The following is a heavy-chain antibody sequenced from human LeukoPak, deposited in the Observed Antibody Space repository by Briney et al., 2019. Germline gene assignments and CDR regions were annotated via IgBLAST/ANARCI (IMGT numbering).Heavy chain of an antibody. CDR3: TRDPAKGYCSSTSCPSI. D-gene: IGHD2-2*01. Sequence: PGRSLRLSCTASGFTFGDYAMRWFRQAPGKGLEWVGFIRSKAYGGTTEYAASVKGRFTISRDDSKSIAYLQMNSLKTEDTAVYYCTRDPAKGYCSSTSCPSIWGQGTMVTVSS. CDR2: IRSKAYGGTT. CDR1: GFTFGDYA. J-gene: IGHJ3*02. V-gene: IGHV3-49*03.